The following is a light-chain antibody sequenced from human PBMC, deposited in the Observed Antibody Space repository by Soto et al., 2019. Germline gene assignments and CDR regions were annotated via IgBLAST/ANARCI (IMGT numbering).Light chain of an antibody. V-gene: IGKV1-33*01. J-gene: IGKJ4*01. CDR2: DAS. CDR1: QDITNY. Sequence: DLQMTQSPSSLSASVGDRVTITCQANQDITNYLNWYQQKPGKAPKLLIYDASNLETGVPSRFSGSGSGTDFTFTISNLQPEDYATYYCQQYDDLPRTFGGGTKVEI. CDR3: QQYDDLPRT.